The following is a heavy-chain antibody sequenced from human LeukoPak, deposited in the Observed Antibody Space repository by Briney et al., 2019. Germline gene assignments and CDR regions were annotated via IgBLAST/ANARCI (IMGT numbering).Heavy chain of an antibody. D-gene: IGHD1-26*01. J-gene: IGHJ4*02. CDR1: GLTFSNYA. V-gene: IGHV3-23*01. Sequence: PGGSLRLPCAASGLTFSNYAMSWVRQAPGKGPEWVSAISGSGGNTYYADSARGRFTISRDNSKSTLFLQMNSLRVEDTAVYYCARDRGQVGLFDYWGQGTLVTVSS. CDR3: ARDRGQVGLFDY. CDR2: ISGSGGNT.